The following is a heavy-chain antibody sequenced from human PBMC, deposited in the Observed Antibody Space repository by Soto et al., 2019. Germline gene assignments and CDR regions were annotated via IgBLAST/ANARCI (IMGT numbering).Heavy chain of an antibody. CDR3: ASSTGYRIFDC. Sequence: QITLKESGPTLVKPTQTLTLTCTFSGFSHSTPGVGVGWVRQPPGKALEWLALIFWDDDKRYSPSLKSRLTITKDTTKNQVVLTMTNMDPVDTATYYCASSTGYRIFDCWGQGTLVAVSS. J-gene: IGHJ4*02. CDR1: GFSHSTPGVG. V-gene: IGHV2-5*02. CDR2: IFWDDDK. D-gene: IGHD3-9*01.